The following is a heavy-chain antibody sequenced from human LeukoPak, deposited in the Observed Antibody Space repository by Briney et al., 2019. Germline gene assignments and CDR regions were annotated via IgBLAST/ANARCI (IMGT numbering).Heavy chain of an antibody. V-gene: IGHV3-30*18. CDR1: GFTFSSYG. D-gene: IGHD3-9*01. CDR2: ISYDGSNK. CDR3: AKDGPRVLRYFDWLLVGYGMDV. J-gene: IGHJ6*02. Sequence: GTSLRLSCAASGFTFSSYGMHWVRQAPGKGLEWVSVISYDGSNKYYADSVRGRFTISRDNSKNTLSLQMNSLRTEDTAVYYCAKDGPRVLRYFDWLLVGYGMDVWGQGTTVTVSS.